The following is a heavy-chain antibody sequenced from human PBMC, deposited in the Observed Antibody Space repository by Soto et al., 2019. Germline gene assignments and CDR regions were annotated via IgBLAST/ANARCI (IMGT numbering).Heavy chain of an antibody. Sequence: ASVKVSCKASGYTFTSYGISWVRQAPGQGLEWMGWISAYNGNTNYAQKLQGRVTMTTDTSTSTAYMELRSLRSDDTAVYYCARDRFYYGSGSYFDYWGQGTLVTVSS. CDR2: ISAYNGNT. J-gene: IGHJ4*02. D-gene: IGHD3-10*01. CDR3: ARDRFYYGSGSYFDY. V-gene: IGHV1-18*01. CDR1: GYTFTSYG.